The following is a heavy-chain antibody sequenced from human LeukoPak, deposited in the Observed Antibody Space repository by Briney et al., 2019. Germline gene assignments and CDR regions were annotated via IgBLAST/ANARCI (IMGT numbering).Heavy chain of an antibody. CDR3: ARADESLVYGMDV. V-gene: IGHV4-59*08. CDR2: FSYSGST. CDR1: GGSNTSDY. J-gene: IGHJ6*02. Sequence: SETLSLTCTVSGGSNTSDYWSWIRQSPGKGLEWIGYFSYSGSTHYSPSLTSRVAISVDTSRNQLSLKLKSVTAADTAIYYCARADESLVYGMDVWGQGTTVIVSS.